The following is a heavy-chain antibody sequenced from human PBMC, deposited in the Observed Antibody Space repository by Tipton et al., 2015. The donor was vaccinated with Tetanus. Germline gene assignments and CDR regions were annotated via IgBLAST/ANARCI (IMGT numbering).Heavy chain of an antibody. J-gene: IGHJ4*02. Sequence: QLVQSGGGVVQPGRSLRLSCAASGFTFSSYGMHWVRQAPGKGLEWVAVIWHDGSNKYYADSVKGRFTISRDNSKNTLYLQMNSLRAGDTAVYYGARDYDSGGWVGYFDYWGQGTLVTVSS. CDR3: ARDYDSGGWVGYFDY. CDR1: GFTFSSYG. D-gene: IGHD3-22*01. V-gene: IGHV3-33*01. CDR2: IWHDGSNK.